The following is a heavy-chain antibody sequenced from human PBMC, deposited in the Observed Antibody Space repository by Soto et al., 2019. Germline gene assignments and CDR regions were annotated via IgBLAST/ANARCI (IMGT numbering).Heavy chain of an antibody. CDR1: GFTFSSYS. Sequence: GGSLRLSCAASGFTFSSYSMNWVRQAPGKGLEWVSYISSSSSTIYYADSVKGRFTISRDNAKNSLYLQMNSLRAEDTAVYYCARVTSDPREDAFDIWGQGTMVTVSS. V-gene: IGHV3-48*01. CDR3: ARVTSDPREDAFDI. D-gene: IGHD2-2*01. CDR2: ISSSSSTI. J-gene: IGHJ3*02.